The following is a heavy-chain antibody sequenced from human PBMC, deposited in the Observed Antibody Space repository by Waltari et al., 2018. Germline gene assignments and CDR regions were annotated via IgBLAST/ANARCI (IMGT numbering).Heavy chain of an antibody. CDR3: ARGSAAYVRFWDL. CDR1: GFSPRPNW. CDR2: IKWDGSAA. V-gene: IGHV3-7*03. Sequence: EAQLMESGGGLVQPGGSMRLSGAAAGFSPRPNWMTWVRRAPGKGLEWVANIKWDGSAAWYAESMSGRFIISRDNAKNSVFLQMSSPTADDTATYYCARGSAAYVRFWDLWGQGTVVTVSS. J-gene: IGHJ5*02. D-gene: IGHD3-10*02.